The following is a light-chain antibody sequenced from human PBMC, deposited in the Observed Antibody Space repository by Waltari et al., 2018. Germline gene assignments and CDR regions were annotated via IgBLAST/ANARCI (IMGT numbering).Light chain of an antibody. J-gene: IGKJ1*01. Sequence: DIEMTQPPSSLSASVGDRVIITCRASQSIGPYINWYQQKPGTAPKLLIYDASILQTGVPSKFSGSGSGTVFTLTISSLQPEDFATYYCQQNSNVPPTFGLGTKVEIK. CDR1: QSIGPY. CDR3: QQNSNVPPT. CDR2: DAS. V-gene: IGKV1-39*01.